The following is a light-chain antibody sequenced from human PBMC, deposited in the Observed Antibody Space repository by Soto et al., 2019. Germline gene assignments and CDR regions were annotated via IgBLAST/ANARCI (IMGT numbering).Light chain of an antibody. V-gene: IGKV1-12*01. CDR2: TAS. CDR1: QRISSW. Sequence: DLPMTQSPSSVSASVGDRVTITCRASQRISSWVDWYQQKPGKAPKLLIYTASSLQSGVPSRFSGSGSETDFTLTITSLQPEDFATYYCQQAHSFPVTFGQGTRLDI. CDR3: QQAHSFPVT. J-gene: IGKJ5*01.